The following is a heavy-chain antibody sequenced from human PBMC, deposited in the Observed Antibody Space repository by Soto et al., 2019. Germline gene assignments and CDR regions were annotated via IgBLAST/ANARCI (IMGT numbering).Heavy chain of an antibody. CDR2: INAGNGNT. CDR1: GYTLTRSA. D-gene: IGHD6-19*01. V-gene: IGHV1-3*01. Sequence: GAPVKVSCTASGYTLTRSALHFVRPAPADKLEWMGWINAGNGNTKYSQKFQGRVTITRDTSASTAYMELSSLRSEDTAVYYCARGTISAVAGELAHWFDPWGQGTLVTVSS. CDR3: ARGTISAVAGELAHWFDP. J-gene: IGHJ5*02.